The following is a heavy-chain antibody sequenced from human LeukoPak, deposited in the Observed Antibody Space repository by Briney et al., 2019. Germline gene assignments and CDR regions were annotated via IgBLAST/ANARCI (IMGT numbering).Heavy chain of an antibody. V-gene: IGHV4-59*12. CDR1: GGSISSYY. D-gene: IGHD6-19*01. Sequence: TSSETLSLTCTVSGGSISSYYWSWIRQPPGKGLEWIGEIYHSGSTNYNPSLKSRVTISVDKSKNQFSLKLSSVTAADTAVYYCARAAVAARWFDPWGQGTLVTVSS. CDR2: IYHSGST. CDR3: ARAAVAARWFDP. J-gene: IGHJ5*02.